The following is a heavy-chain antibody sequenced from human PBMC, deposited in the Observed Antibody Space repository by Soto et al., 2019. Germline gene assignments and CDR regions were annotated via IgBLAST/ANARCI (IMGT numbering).Heavy chain of an antibody. D-gene: IGHD1-1*01. V-gene: IGHV3-23*01. CDR3: VFYLTPLVWSKDWFDP. CDR1: GFTFSSYA. J-gene: IGHJ5*02. CDR2: ISGSGGST. Sequence: GGSLRLSCAASGFTFSSYAMSWVRQAPGKGLEWVSAISGSGGSTYYADSVKGRFTISRDNSKNTLYLQMNSLRAEDTAVYYFVFYLTPLVWSKDWFDPWAQGTLVTVSS.